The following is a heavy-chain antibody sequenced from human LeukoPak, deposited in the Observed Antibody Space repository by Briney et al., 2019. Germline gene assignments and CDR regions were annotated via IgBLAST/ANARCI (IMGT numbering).Heavy chain of an antibody. D-gene: IGHD5-12*01. J-gene: IGHJ4*02. CDR2: LYYSGNT. V-gene: IGHV4-59*11. CDR3: ATGRGWLPDY. Sequence: KSSETLSCTHSACGSSITSHYWSWIRQPPGKRLEWIGHLYYSGNTNYNPSLKNRVTMSVDTSKTQFSLKLSSVTAADTALYYCATGRGWLPDYWGQGTLVTVSS. CDR1: GSSITSHY.